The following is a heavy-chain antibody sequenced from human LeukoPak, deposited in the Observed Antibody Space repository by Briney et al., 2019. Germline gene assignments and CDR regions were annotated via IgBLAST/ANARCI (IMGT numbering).Heavy chain of an antibody. J-gene: IGHJ3*02. CDR1: GYTFNSYW. D-gene: IGHD6-19*01. Sequence: PGGSLRLSCAASGYTFNSYWIHWVRQAPGKGLVWVSRINVDGSIRDYADSVKGRFTNSRDNAKNTLYLQMNSLRAEDTAVYYCARSRALIPTAGIAVAGTSDAFDIWGQGTMVTVSS. CDR2: INVDGSIR. CDR3: ARSRALIPTAGIAVAGTSDAFDI. V-gene: IGHV3-74*01.